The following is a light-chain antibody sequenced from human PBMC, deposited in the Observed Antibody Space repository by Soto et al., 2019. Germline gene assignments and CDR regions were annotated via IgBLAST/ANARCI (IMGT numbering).Light chain of an antibody. V-gene: IGKV1-39*01. CDR1: QYISSY. CDR3: QQTYGTQT. Sequence: DIQLTESPSSLSATVGDRFTITCRASQYISSYLNWYSQQPGKAPKLLIYAASSLQRGVPSRFSGSESGTDFTLTISGLQPEDYATYYCQQTYGTQTCGQGTKVDIK. CDR2: AAS. J-gene: IGKJ1*01.